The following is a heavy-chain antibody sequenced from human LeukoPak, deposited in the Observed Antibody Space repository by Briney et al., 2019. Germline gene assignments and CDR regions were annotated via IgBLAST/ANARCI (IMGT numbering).Heavy chain of an antibody. J-gene: IGHJ5*02. V-gene: IGHV4-34*01. CDR2: INHSGST. Sequence: SETLSLTCAVYGGSFSGYYWSWIRQPPGKGLERIGEINHSGSTNYNPSLKSRVTISVDTSKNQFSLKLSSVTAADTAVYYCARVAQYSSSWYNWFDPWGQGTLVTVSS. CDR1: GGSFSGYY. D-gene: IGHD6-13*01. CDR3: ARVAQYSSSWYNWFDP.